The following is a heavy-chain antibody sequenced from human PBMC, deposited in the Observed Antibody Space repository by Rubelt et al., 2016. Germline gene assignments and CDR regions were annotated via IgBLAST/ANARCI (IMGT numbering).Heavy chain of an antibody. V-gene: IGHV4-59*01. CDR2: IYYSGST. Sequence: QVQLQESGPGLVKPSETLSLTCTVSGGSISSYYWSWIRQPPGKGLEWIGYIYYSGSTNYNPSLKSRVTISVDTSKNQFSLKLSSVTAADTAVYYCARTLGKTSSLDYWGQGTLVTVSS. J-gene: IGHJ4*02. CDR3: ARTLGKTSSLDY. CDR1: GGSISSYY. D-gene: IGHD1-1*01.